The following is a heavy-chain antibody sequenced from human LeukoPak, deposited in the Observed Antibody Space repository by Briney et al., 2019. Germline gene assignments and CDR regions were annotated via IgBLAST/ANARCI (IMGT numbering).Heavy chain of an antibody. D-gene: IGHD3-22*01. CDR3: ARTYYYDSSGPWTFDI. J-gene: IGHJ3*02. CDR1: GFTVSSNY. V-gene: IGHV3-53*01. CDR2: IYSGGST. Sequence: PGGSLRLSCAASGFTVSSNYMSWVRQAPGKGLEWVSVIYSGGSTYYADSVKGRFTISRDNSKNTLYLQMNSPRAEDTAVYYCARTYYYDSSGPWTFDIWGQGTMVTVSS.